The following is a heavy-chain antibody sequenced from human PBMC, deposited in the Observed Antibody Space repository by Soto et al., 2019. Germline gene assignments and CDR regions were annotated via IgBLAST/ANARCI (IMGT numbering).Heavy chain of an antibody. CDR2: ISSSSSTI. D-gene: IGHD3-10*01. CDR1: GFTFSTYS. J-gene: IGHJ4*02. V-gene: IGHV3-48*01. CDR3: ARDLGSGSYYLFDY. Sequence: GGSLRLSCAASGFTFSTYSMNWVRQAPGKGLEWVSYISSSSSTIYYADSVKGRFTISRDNAKNSLYLQMNSLRAEDTAVYYCARDLGSGSYYLFDYWGQGTLVTVSS.